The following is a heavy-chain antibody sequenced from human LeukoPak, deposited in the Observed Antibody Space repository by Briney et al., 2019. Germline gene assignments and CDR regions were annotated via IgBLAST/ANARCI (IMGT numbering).Heavy chain of an antibody. CDR3: AGGYRASLDY. Sequence: PGGSLRLSCAASGFTFTSSWMHWVRQAPGKGLVWVSRTNSDGRSTNYADSVKGRVTISRDNAKNTLYLQMNSLRAEDTAVYFCAGGYRASLDYWGQGTLVNVS. J-gene: IGHJ4*02. CDR1: GFTFTSSW. V-gene: IGHV3-74*01. D-gene: IGHD5-18*01. CDR2: TNSDGRST.